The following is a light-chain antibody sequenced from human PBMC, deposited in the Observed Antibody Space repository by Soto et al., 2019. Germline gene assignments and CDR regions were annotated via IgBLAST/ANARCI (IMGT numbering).Light chain of an antibody. J-gene: IGKJ4*01. CDR3: QQYHIYPLT. CDR1: QSIITW. V-gene: IGKV1-5*01. CDR2: DAS. Sequence: DIQMTQSPSTLPASVGGRVTITCRASQSIITWLAWFQQAPGKAPKILISDASSLKSGVPSRFSGSGSGTEFTLTISSLQPDDCATYYCQQYHIYPLTFGGGTKVEI.